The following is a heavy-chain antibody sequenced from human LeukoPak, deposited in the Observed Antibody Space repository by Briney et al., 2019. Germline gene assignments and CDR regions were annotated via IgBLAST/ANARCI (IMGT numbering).Heavy chain of an antibody. CDR3: ARDSGYYGSGSYYYYGMDV. CDR2: IYYSGST. CDR1: GGSISSYY. Sequence: PSETLSLTCTVSGGSISSYYWSWIRQPPGKGLEWIGYIYYSGSTNYNPSLKSRVTISVDTSKNQFSLKLSSVTAADTAVYYCARDSGYYGSGSYYYYGMDVWGQGTTVTVSS. V-gene: IGHV4-59*12. D-gene: IGHD3-10*01. J-gene: IGHJ6*02.